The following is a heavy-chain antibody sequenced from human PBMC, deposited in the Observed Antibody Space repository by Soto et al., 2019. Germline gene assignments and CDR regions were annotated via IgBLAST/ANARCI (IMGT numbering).Heavy chain of an antibody. V-gene: IGHV3-23*01. CDR3: AKADYSYSWAPGDY. CDR1: RLTFSNYA. D-gene: IGHD6-13*01. J-gene: IGHJ4*02. Sequence: EVQVLESGGGLVQPGGSLRLSCVISRLTFSNYALNWVRQAPGKGLEWVSSISGSGDTTYYADSVTGRFTISRDNSKNTLYLQMNSLRVEDTALYYCAKADYSYSWAPGDYWGQGTLVTVSS. CDR2: ISGSGDTT.